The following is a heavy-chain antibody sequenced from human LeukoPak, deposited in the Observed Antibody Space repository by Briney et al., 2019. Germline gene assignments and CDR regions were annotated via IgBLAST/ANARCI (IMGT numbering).Heavy chain of an antibody. V-gene: IGHV1-46*01. J-gene: IGHJ5*02. CDR3: ARDRKDSSGYYPNWFDP. CDR1: GYTFTSYY. D-gene: IGHD3-22*01. CDR2: INHSGGST. Sequence: ASVKVSCKASGYTFTSYYMQWVRQAPGQGLEWMGIINHSGGSTSYAQKFQGRVTMTRDTSTSTVYMELSSLRSEDTAVYYCARDRKDSSGYYPNWFDPWGQGTLVTVSS.